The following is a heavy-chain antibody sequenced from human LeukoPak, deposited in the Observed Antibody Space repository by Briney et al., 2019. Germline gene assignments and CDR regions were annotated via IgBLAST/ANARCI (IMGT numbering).Heavy chain of an antibody. Sequence: GGALRLSCAASGFTFYDYAMHWVRQAPGKGVEWVSLISGDGGSTYYADSVKGGFTIPRDNNKNSLYLQMNSLRTEDTALYYCAKGPNPYCSSTSCYAPWGQGTLVTVSS. CDR1: GFTFYDYA. CDR3: AKGPNPYCSSTSCYAP. J-gene: IGHJ5*02. V-gene: IGHV3-43*02. D-gene: IGHD2-2*01. CDR2: ISGDGGST.